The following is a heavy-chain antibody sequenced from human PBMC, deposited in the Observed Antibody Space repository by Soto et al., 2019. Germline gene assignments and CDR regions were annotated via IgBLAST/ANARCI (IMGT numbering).Heavy chain of an antibody. CDR3: AGGVNYYDSSGSSWFDP. Sequence: SETLSLTCAVYGGSFSGYYWSWIRQPPGKGLEWIGEINHSGSTNYNPSLKSRVTISVDRSKNQFSLKLNSVTAADTAVYYCAGGVNYYDSSGSSWFDPWGQGALVTVS. CDR2: INHSGST. CDR1: GGSFSGYY. D-gene: IGHD3-22*01. V-gene: IGHV4-34*01. J-gene: IGHJ5*02.